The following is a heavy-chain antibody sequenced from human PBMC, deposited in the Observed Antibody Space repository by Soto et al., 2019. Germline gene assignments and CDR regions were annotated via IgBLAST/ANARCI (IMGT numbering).Heavy chain of an antibody. D-gene: IGHD3-22*01. V-gene: IGHV4-34*01. CDR2: IYYSGST. CDR3: ARHYYLTGDLDY. Sequence: SETLSLTCAVYGGSFSGYYWSWIRQPPGKGLEWIGSIYYSGSTYYNPSLKSRVTISVDTSKNQFSLKLSSVTAADTAVYYCARHYYLTGDLDYWGQGTLVTVSS. J-gene: IGHJ4*02. CDR1: GGSFSGYY.